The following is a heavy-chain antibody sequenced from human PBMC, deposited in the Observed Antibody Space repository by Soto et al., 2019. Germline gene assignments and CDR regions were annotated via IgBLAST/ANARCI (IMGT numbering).Heavy chain of an antibody. J-gene: IGHJ6*03. Sequence: QVQLQESGPGLVKSSETLSLTCTVSGGSISSYYWSWIRQPPGKGLEWIGYIYYSGSTNYNPSRKSRVTISVDTSTNQCSPKLSSVIATDTAVYYCARTFSGADYYYYFVDVWGQGTTVTVSS. CDR3: ARTFSGADYYYYFVDV. CDR2: IYYSGST. CDR1: GGSISSYY. V-gene: IGHV4-59*01.